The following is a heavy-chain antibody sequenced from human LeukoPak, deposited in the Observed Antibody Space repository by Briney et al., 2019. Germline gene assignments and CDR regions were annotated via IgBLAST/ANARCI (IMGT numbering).Heavy chain of an antibody. CDR1: GFTVSSNY. Sequence: GGSLRLSCAASGFTVSSNYMSWVRQAPGKGLEWVAVISYDGSNKYYADSVKGRFTISRDNSKNTLYLQMNSLRAEDTAVYYCAKDLLRYCSSTSCSDFDYWGQGTLVTVSS. J-gene: IGHJ4*02. CDR2: ISYDGSNK. V-gene: IGHV3-30*18. CDR3: AKDLLRYCSSTSCSDFDY. D-gene: IGHD2-2*01.